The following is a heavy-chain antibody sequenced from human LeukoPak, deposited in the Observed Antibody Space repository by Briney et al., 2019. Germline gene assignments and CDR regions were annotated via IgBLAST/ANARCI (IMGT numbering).Heavy chain of an antibody. Sequence: SETLSLTCTVSGGSISSYYWSWIRQPPGKGLEWIGYIYYSGSTNYNPSLKSRVTISVETSKNQFSLKLSSVTAADTAVYYCARESPSYSSWYFLDYWGQGTLVTVSS. V-gene: IGHV4-59*12. D-gene: IGHD6-13*01. CDR1: GGSISSYY. CDR2: IYYSGST. CDR3: ARESPSYSSWYFLDY. J-gene: IGHJ4*02.